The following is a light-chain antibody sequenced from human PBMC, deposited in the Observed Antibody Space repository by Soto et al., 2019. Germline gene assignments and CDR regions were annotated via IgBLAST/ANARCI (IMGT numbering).Light chain of an antibody. CDR2: GAS. CDR3: QQFNNWPPWT. Sequence: EVVLTQSPGTLSLSPGERATLSCRASQTVTSSFLAWYQQKPGQAPRLLISGASTRAAGIPDRFSGSGSGTEFTLTISGLQSDDFAVYYCQQFNNWPPWTFGQGTKVDIK. V-gene: IGKV3-15*01. J-gene: IGKJ1*01. CDR1: QTVTSS.